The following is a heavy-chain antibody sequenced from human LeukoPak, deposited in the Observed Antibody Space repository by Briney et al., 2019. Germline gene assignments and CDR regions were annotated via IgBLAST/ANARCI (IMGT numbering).Heavy chain of an antibody. CDR3: ARAVAARPIDY. Sequence: SETLSLTCTVSGGSISSGSYYWSWIRQPAGKGLEWIGRIYTSGSTNYNPSLKSRVTISVDTSKNQFSLKLSSVTAADTAVYYCARAVAARPIDYWDQGTLVTVSS. CDR2: IYTSGST. V-gene: IGHV4-61*02. D-gene: IGHD6-6*01. J-gene: IGHJ4*02. CDR1: GGSISSGSYY.